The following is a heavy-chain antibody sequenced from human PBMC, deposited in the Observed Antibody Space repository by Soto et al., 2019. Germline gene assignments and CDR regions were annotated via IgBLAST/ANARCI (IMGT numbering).Heavy chain of an antibody. CDR3: TTGGYCSSTSCYEDY. Sequence: PGGSLRLSCVGSGFTFNNEWMNWVRQAPGKGLEWVGRIKTKTDGGTTDYAAPVKDRFTISRDDSKNTLYLQMNGLKIEDTAVYYCTTGGYCSSTSCYEDYWGQGTLVTVSS. V-gene: IGHV3-15*07. CDR2: IKTKTDGGTT. CDR1: GFTFNNEW. D-gene: IGHD2-2*01. J-gene: IGHJ4*02.